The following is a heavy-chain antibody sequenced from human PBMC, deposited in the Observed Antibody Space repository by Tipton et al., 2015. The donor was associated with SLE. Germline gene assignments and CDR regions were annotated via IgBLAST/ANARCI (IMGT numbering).Heavy chain of an antibody. Sequence: SLRLSCAASGFTFSNYGLHWVRQTPAKGLEWVAVISYDGTDKYYGDSMKGRFSVSRDDSKNTLYLQMNSLRGEDTAVYYCARSKGVGYFDYWGQGTLVTVSS. CDR2: ISYDGTDK. D-gene: IGHD3-3*01. J-gene: IGHJ4*02. CDR1: GFTFSNYG. CDR3: ARSKGVGYFDY. V-gene: IGHV3-30*19.